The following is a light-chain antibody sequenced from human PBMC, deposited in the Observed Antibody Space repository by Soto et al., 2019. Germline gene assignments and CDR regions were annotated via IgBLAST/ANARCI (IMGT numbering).Light chain of an antibody. V-gene: IGKV3-20*01. CDR2: GAS. CDR3: QQYGSSPQT. Sequence: IVMTQSPATLSVSPGERATLSCRPSRSVSSNLAWYQQKPGQAPRLLIYGASSRATGIPDRFSGSGSGTDFTLTISRLEPEDFAVYYCQQYGSSPQTFGQGTKVDI. J-gene: IGKJ1*01. CDR1: RSVSSN.